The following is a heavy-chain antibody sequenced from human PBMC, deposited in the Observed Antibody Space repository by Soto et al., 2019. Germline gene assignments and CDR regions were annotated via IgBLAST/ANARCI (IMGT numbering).Heavy chain of an antibody. Sequence: GGSLRLSCAASGFTFSSYSMNWVRQAPGKGLEWVSSISSSSSYIYYADSVKGRFTISRDNAKNSLYLQMNSLRAEDTAVYYCARRVGGPGQYHFDYWGQGTLVPVSS. CDR3: ARRVGGPGQYHFDY. J-gene: IGHJ4*02. D-gene: IGHD2-15*01. CDR1: GFTFSSYS. V-gene: IGHV3-21*01. CDR2: ISSSSSYI.